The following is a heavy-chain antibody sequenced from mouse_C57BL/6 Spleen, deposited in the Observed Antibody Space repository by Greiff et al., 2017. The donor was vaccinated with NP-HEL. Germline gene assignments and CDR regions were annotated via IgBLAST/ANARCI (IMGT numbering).Heavy chain of an antibody. Sequence: QVQLQQSGAELVKPGASVKMSCKASGYTFTSYWITWVKQRPGQGLEWIGDIYPGSGSTNYNEKFKSKATLTVDTSSSTAYMQLSSLTSEDSAVYYGSRDYSNFGYYAMDYWGQGTSVTVSS. CDR3: SRDYSNFGYYAMDY. CDR1: GYTFTSYW. V-gene: IGHV1-55*01. J-gene: IGHJ4*01. CDR2: IYPGSGST. D-gene: IGHD2-5*01.